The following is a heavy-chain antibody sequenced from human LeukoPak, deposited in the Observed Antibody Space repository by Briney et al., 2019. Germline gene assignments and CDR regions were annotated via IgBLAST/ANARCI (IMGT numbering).Heavy chain of an antibody. J-gene: IGHJ5*02. CDR1: GGSISSYY. CDR2: IYYSGST. V-gene: IGHV4-59*01. D-gene: IGHD3-10*01. CDR3: ARVVRGVIQENWFDP. Sequence: SETLSLTCTVSGGSISSYYWSWIRQPPGKGLEWIGYIYYSGSTNYNPSLKSRVTISVDTSKNQFSLKLSYVTAADTAVYYCARVVRGVIQENWFDPWGQGTLVTVSS.